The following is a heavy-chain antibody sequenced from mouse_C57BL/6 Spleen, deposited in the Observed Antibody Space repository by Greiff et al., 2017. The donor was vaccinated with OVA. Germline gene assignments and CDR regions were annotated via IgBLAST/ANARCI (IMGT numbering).Heavy chain of an antibody. V-gene: IGHV1-15*01. CDR1: GYTFTDYE. CDR2: IDPETGGT. J-gene: IGHJ2*01. Sequence: VQLQQSGAELVRPGASVMLSCKASGYTFTDYEMHWVKQTPVHGLEWIGAIDPETGGTAYNQKFKGKAILTADKSSSTAYMELRSLTSEDSAVYYCTRNYGSSYDYWGQGTTLTVSS. D-gene: IGHD1-1*01. CDR3: TRNYGSSYDY.